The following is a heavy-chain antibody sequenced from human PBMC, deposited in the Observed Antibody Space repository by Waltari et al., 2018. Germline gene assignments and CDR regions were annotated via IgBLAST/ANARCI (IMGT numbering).Heavy chain of an antibody. D-gene: IGHD1-1*01. CDR1: DDSFNDYY. J-gene: IGHJ4*02. CDR2: IHYSGST. Sequence: QVQLQESGPGLVKPSETLSLTCTISDDSFNDYYWCWIRQPPGKGLDWLGYIHYSGSTDSSPSFKSRVTMSIDTSKNQFSLNLSSVSAADTAVYYCARDAATGYFDSWGQGTLVTVSS. V-gene: IGHV4-59*01. CDR3: ARDAATGYFDS.